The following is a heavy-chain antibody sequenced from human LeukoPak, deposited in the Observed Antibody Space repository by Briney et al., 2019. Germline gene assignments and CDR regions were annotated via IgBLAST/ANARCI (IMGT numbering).Heavy chain of an antibody. J-gene: IGHJ4*02. V-gene: IGHV3-20*04. CDR2: INWNGGST. CDR3: ARDWGGAYDSSGYDY. CDR1: GFTFDDYG. Sequence: GGSLRLSCAACGFTFDDYGMSWVRQAPGKGLEWVSGINWNGGSTGYADSVKGRFTISRDNAKNSLYLQMNSLRAEDTALYYCARDWGGAYDSSGYDYWGQGTLVTVSS. D-gene: IGHD3-22*01.